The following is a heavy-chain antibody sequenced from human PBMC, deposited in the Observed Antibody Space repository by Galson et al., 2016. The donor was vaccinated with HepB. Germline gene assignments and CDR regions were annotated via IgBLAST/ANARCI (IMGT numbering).Heavy chain of an antibody. CDR2: INSDGSNI. V-gene: IGHV3-74*01. CDR1: GFTFSRHW. D-gene: IGHD3-3*01. Sequence: SLRLSCAASGFTFSRHWMYWVRQAPGKGLVWVSQINSDGSNINYAGSVKGRFTISRDNADNTLYLQMNSLRGDDTAVYYCSTLRDFWSGWGQGTLVTVSP. J-gene: IGHJ4*02. CDR3: STLRDFWSG.